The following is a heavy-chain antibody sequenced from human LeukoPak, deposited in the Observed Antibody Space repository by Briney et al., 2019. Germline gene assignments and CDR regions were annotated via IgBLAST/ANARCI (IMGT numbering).Heavy chain of an antibody. Sequence: PGGSLRLSCAASGFTFSSYGMHWVRQAPGKGLEWVAVIWYDGSNKYYADSVKGRFTISRDNSKNTLYLQMNSLRAEDTAVYYCAKYRGISVAGRGFDYWGQGTLVTVSS. J-gene: IGHJ4*02. V-gene: IGHV3-33*06. CDR1: GFTFSSYG. CDR2: IWYDGSNK. CDR3: AKYRGISVAGRGFDY. D-gene: IGHD6-19*01.